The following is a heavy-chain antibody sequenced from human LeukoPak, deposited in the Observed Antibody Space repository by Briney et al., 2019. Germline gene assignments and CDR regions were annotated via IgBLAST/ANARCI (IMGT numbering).Heavy chain of an antibody. CDR2: INPNSGGT. J-gene: IGHJ4*02. V-gene: IGHV1-2*02. Sequence: ASVKVSCKASGYTFTGYYMHWVRQAPGQGLVWMGWINPNSGGTNYAQKFQGRVTMTRDTSISTAYMELSRLRSDDTAVYYCARASIVGATTAGYWGQGTLVNVSS. CDR3: ARASIVGATTAGY. CDR1: GYTFTGYY. D-gene: IGHD1-26*01.